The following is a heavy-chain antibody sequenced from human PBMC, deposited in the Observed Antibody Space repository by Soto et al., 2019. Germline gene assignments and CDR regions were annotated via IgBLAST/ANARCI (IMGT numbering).Heavy chain of an antibody. D-gene: IGHD2-15*01. J-gene: IGHJ3*02. CDR1: GYIFTNYG. CDR2: ISAYNGNL. V-gene: IGHV1-18*01. Sequence: QVQLVQSGAEVKKPGASVKISCKASGYIFTNYGISWVRQAPGQGLEWMGWISAYNGNLNYAQKVQGRVTMTTDTSTSTAYMELRSLRSDDTAVYYCVRIKGYCRGGSCTDAFDIWGQGTMVTVSS. CDR3: VRIKGYCRGGSCTDAFDI.